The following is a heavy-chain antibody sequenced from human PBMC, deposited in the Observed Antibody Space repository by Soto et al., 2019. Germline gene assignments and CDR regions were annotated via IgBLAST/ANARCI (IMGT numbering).Heavy chain of an antibody. CDR2: IHFSGSV. CDR1: GGSISGDYYH. J-gene: IGHJ6*02. V-gene: IGHV4-30-4*08. D-gene: IGHD1-26*01. Sequence: QVQLQQSGPGLVKPSQTLSLTCTVSGGSISGDYYHWTWIRQSPGKGLEWIGYIHFSGSVLYNPSLKSRPPIPGDTSKNYFSLHLGFGTAADTAVYFGAREDEGGARYYYGLAVWGQGPTVTVSS. CDR3: AREDEGGARYYYGLAV.